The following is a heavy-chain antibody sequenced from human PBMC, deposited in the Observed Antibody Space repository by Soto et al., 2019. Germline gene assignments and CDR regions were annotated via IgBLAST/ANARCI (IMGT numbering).Heavy chain of an antibody. Sequence: SETLSLTCAVYGGSFSGYYWSWIRQPPGKGLEWIGEINHSGSTNYNPSLKSRVTISVDTSKNQFSLKLSSVTAADTAVYYCARRGIVVVPAAIRYYYYYMDVWGKGTTVTVSS. CDR2: INHSGST. J-gene: IGHJ6*03. CDR1: GGSFSGYY. D-gene: IGHD2-2*01. V-gene: IGHV4-34*01. CDR3: ARRGIVVVPAAIRYYYYYMDV.